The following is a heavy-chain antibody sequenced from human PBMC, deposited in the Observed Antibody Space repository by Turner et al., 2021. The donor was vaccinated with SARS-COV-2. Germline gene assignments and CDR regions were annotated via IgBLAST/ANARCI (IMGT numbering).Heavy chain of an antibody. D-gene: IGHD1-20*01. CDR1: GFTFSSYN. V-gene: IGHV3-21*01. CDR2: ISSSRSYI. Sequence: EMQLVESGGVLVKPGGSLRLSCAASGFTFSSYNMNWVRQAPGKGLEWVSSISSSRSYIYYADSGKGRFTISRDNAKNSLYLKMNSLRAEDTAVYYCARDRIVRNWNDVPKPTYGMDVWGQGTTVTVSS. CDR3: ARDRIVRNWNDVPKPTYGMDV. J-gene: IGHJ6*02.